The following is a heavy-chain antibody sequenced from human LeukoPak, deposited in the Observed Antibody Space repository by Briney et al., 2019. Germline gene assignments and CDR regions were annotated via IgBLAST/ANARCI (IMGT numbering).Heavy chain of an antibody. J-gene: IGHJ4*02. V-gene: IGHV1-2*02. D-gene: IGHD6-25*01. Sequence: ASVKVSFKASGYTFTGYYMHWVRQAPGQGLEWMGWINPNSGGTNYAQKFQGRVTMTRDTSISTAYMELSRLRSDDTAVYYCARDSYSSAPTGYFEYWGQGPLVSVSS. CDR2: INPNSGGT. CDR3: ARDSYSSAPTGYFEY. CDR1: GYTFTGYY.